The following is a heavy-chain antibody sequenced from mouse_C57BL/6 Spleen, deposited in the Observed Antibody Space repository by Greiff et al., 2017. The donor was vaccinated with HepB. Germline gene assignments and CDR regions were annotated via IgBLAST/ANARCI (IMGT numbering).Heavy chain of an antibody. CDR2: ISNGGGST. Sequence: EVQLVESGGGLVQPGGSLKLSCAASGFTFSDYYMYWVRQTPEKRLEWVAYISNGGGSTYYPDTVKGRFTISRDNAKNTLYLQMSRLKSDDTAMYYCARHKNAPYDYDGGFAYWGQGTLVTVSA. D-gene: IGHD2-4*01. CDR3: ARHKNAPYDYDGGFAY. J-gene: IGHJ3*01. CDR1: GFTFSDYY. V-gene: IGHV5-12*01.